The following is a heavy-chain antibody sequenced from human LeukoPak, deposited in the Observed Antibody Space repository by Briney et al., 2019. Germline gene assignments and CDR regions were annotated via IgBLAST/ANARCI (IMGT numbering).Heavy chain of an antibody. D-gene: IGHD1-26*01. CDR1: GFTFSSYG. V-gene: IGHV3-74*01. Sequence: GGSLRLSCAASGFTFSSYGMNWVRQAPGKGLVCVSRITSDGSSTSYADSVRGRFTISRDNAKNTVYLQMNSLRAEDTAVYYCARDLTGAVLDFWGQGTLVTVSS. CDR3: ARDLTGAVLDF. CDR2: ITSDGSST. J-gene: IGHJ4*02.